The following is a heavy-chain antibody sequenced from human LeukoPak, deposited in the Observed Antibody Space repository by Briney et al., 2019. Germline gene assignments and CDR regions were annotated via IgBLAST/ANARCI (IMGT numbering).Heavy chain of an antibody. V-gene: IGHV3-23*01. Sequence: GAPLRLSCAASGFTSTTYAMTWVRQAPGKGLEWVSSISGSGDTKNYADSVKGRFTISRDNSKITLFLQMNRLRAEDTAIYYCAKSRGRAVASAFDYWGRGTLVTVSS. J-gene: IGHJ4*02. CDR2: ISGSGDTK. CDR1: GFTSTTYA. D-gene: IGHD6-19*01. CDR3: AKSRGRAVASAFDY.